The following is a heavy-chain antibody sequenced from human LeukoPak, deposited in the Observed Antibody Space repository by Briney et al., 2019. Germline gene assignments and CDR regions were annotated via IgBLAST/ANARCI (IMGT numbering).Heavy chain of an antibody. D-gene: IGHD6-19*01. CDR2: ISATGGST. J-gene: IGHJ4*02. CDR3: AKGGYSSGWRNYFDY. CDR1: GFTFSSYG. Sequence: GGSLRLSCAASGFTFSSYGITWVRQAPGKGLEWVSTISATGGSTYYADSVKGRFTISRDNSKDTLYLQMNSLRAEDTAVYYCAKGGYSSGWRNYFDYWGQGTLVTVSS. V-gene: IGHV3-23*01.